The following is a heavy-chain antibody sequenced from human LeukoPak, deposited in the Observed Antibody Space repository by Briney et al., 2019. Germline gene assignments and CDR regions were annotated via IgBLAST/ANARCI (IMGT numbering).Heavy chain of an antibody. CDR3: VRDPRDFWKGNNWLES. CDR1: GYTFSNYG. V-gene: IGHV1-18*04. J-gene: IGHJ5*01. CDR2: VSGYNANA. Sequence: GASVKVSCKTSGYTFSNYGINWLRQAPGQGLEWMGWVSGYNANANYAQKLRGRATMTRDTSTSTAYMELRSLRYDDTAVYYCVRDPRDFWKGNNWLESWGQGTLVPVPS. D-gene: IGHD3-3*01.